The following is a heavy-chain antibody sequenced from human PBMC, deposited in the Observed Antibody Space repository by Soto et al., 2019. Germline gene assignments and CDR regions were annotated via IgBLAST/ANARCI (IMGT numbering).Heavy chain of an antibody. CDR3: ARGIYLKYGLDV. Sequence: EVQLVESGGGLVLPGGSLRLSCAASEFTFNNYWMHWVRQVPGKGLEWVSRINTDGSTTNYADSVMGRFTISRDNADNTVYLLMNSLRAEDTAVYYCARGIYLKYGLDVWGQGATVTVSS. CDR2: INTDGSTT. J-gene: IGHJ6*02. V-gene: IGHV3-74*01. CDR1: EFTFNNYW. D-gene: IGHD3-16*02.